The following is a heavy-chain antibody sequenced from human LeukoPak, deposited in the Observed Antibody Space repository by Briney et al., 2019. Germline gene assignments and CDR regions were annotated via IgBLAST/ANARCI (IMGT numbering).Heavy chain of an antibody. J-gene: IGHJ4*02. Sequence: PSETLSLTCTVSGGSISSYYWSWIRQPAGKGLEWIGRIYTSGSTNYNPSLKSRVTMSVDTSKNQFSLKLSSVTAADTAVYYCARHWSGYDFPYYFDYWGQGTLVTVSS. D-gene: IGHD5-12*01. V-gene: IGHV4-4*07. CDR2: IYTSGST. CDR1: GGSISSYY. CDR3: ARHWSGYDFPYYFDY.